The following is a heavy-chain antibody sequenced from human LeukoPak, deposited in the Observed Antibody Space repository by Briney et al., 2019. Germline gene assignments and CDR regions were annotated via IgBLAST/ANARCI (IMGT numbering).Heavy chain of an antibody. Sequence: GGSLRLSCAASGFTFSSYSMNWVRQAPGKGLEWVSYISSSSSTIYYADSVKGRFTISRDNAKNSLYLQMNSLRAEDTAVYYCAREWGMATIDYWGQGTLVTVSS. D-gene: IGHD5-24*01. J-gene: IGHJ4*02. CDR1: GFTFSSYS. CDR2: ISSSSSTI. CDR3: AREWGMATIDY. V-gene: IGHV3-48*04.